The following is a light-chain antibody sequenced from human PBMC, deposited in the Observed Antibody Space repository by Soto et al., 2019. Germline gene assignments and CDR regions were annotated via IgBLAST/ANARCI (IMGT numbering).Light chain of an antibody. CDR2: DAS. Sequence: DIQLTQSPSTLSASVGDRVTITCRASQSISDWLAWFELKPGKAPKLLIYDASSLESGVPSRFRGSGSGTEFTLTISRLQPDDFATYYCQQYNGYYRTFGQGTKVDIK. J-gene: IGKJ1*01. V-gene: IGKV1-5*01. CDR3: QQYNGYYRT. CDR1: QSISDW.